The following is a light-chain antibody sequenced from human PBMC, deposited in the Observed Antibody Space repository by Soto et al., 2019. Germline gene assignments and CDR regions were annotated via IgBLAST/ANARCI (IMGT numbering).Light chain of an antibody. CDR1: QTVSSSF. Sequence: EIVLTQSPGTLSLSPGEGATLSCRASQTVSSSFLAWYQQKAGQAPRLLIYGASSRATGIPDRFSGSGSGTDFTLTITRLEPEEFAVYYCQQSGSSPGTFGQGTKVEIK. V-gene: IGKV3-20*01. CDR2: GAS. CDR3: QQSGSSPGT. J-gene: IGKJ1*01.